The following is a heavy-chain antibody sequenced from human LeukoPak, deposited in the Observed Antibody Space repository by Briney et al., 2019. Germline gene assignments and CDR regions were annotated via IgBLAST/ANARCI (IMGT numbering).Heavy chain of an antibody. CDR1: GGSISSYY. J-gene: IGHJ4*02. CDR3: ARGRTFDN. V-gene: IGHV4-59*01. Sequence: PSETLSLTCTVSGGSISSYYWSWIRQPPGKGLEWIGNIYDRGSTKYNPSLKSRATIPVDTSKNQFSLRLSSVTAADRAVYYCARGRTFDNWGQGTLVSVFS. CDR2: IYDRGST.